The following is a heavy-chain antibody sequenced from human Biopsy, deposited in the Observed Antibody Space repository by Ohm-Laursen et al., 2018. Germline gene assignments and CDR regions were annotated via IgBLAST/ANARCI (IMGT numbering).Heavy chain of an antibody. CDR2: ISDTGST. CDR3: ARLYRLDDYWNDDPPDSFDV. J-gene: IGHJ3*01. D-gene: IGHD3-3*01. V-gene: IGHV4-59*01. Sequence: TLSLTCTVSGGSLTDDYWSWIRQSQPQGLEWMGPISDTGSTNYSPSLRVRVTISVDTSKKQISLKVSSVTPADSAVFFCARLYRLDDYWNDDPPDSFDVWGQGTMVTVSS. CDR1: GGSLTDDY.